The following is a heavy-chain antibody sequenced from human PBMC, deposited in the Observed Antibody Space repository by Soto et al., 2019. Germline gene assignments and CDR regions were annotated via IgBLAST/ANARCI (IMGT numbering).Heavy chain of an antibody. Sequence: QVQLVESGGGVVQPGRSLRLSCAASGFTFSSYGMHWVRQAPGKGLEWVAVISYDGSNKYYADSVKGRFTISRDNSKNTLYLQMNSLRAEDTGVYYCAKRYSGYDYFDYWGQGTLVTVSS. D-gene: IGHD5-12*01. J-gene: IGHJ4*02. CDR1: GFTFSSYG. CDR2: ISYDGSNK. V-gene: IGHV3-30*18. CDR3: AKRYSGYDYFDY.